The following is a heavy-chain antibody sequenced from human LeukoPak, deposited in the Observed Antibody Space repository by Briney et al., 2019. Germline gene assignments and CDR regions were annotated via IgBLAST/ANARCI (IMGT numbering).Heavy chain of an antibody. CDR2: IYSGGST. CDR3: ARDVGDY. V-gene: IGHV3-53*01. Sequence: PGGSLRLSCAASGFTVRSNYMSWVRQAPGKGLEGVSVIYSGGSTYYADSVKGRFTISRDNSKNTLYLQMNSLRAEDTAVYYCARDVGDYWGQGTLVTVSS. J-gene: IGHJ4*02. CDR1: GFTVRSNY.